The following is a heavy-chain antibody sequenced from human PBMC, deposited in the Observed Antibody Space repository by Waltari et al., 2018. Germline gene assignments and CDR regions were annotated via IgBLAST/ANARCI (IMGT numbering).Heavy chain of an antibody. Sequence: VQLVQSGAEVKKPGSSVKVSCKASGGPFSSYAISWVRPAPGQRLEWIGGIIPIFGTANYAQKFQGRVTITTDEPTSTAYRELSSLRAEDTAVYYCARDRGGWRGGCFDYWGQGTLVTVSS. CDR1: GGPFSSYA. CDR2: IIPIFGTA. J-gene: IGHJ4*02. D-gene: IGHD6-19*01. CDR3: ARDRGGWRGGCFDY. V-gene: IGHV1-69*05.